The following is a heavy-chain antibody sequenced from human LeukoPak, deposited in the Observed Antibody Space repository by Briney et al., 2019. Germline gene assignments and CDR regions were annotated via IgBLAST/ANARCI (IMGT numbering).Heavy chain of an antibody. CDR2: VYSSGTT. J-gene: IGHJ4*02. CDR1: GGSIRISSYY. V-gene: IGHV4-39*07. Sequence: SETLSLTCSVSGGSIRISSYYWAWIRQPPGKGLEWIGSVYSSGTTYYNPSLQSRVTISIYTSNNEFSLKLTSVTAADTAVYYCARDRYCSGRSCYGPPDYWGQGVLVTVSS. CDR3: ARDRYCSGRSCYGPPDY. D-gene: IGHD2-15*01.